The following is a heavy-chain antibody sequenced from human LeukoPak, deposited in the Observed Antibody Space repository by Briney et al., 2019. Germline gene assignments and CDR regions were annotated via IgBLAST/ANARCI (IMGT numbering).Heavy chain of an antibody. CDR2: INWNGGST. CDR3: ARDKGSSSWYTFEI. V-gene: IGHV3-20*04. J-gene: IGHJ3*02. Sequence: RSGGSLRLSCAASGFTFDDYGMTWVRQAPGKGLEWVSGINWNGGSTGYADSVKGRFTISRDNAKNSLYLQINSLRAEDTALYYCARDKGSSSWYTFEIWGQGTMATVSS. CDR1: GFTFDDYG. D-gene: IGHD6-13*01.